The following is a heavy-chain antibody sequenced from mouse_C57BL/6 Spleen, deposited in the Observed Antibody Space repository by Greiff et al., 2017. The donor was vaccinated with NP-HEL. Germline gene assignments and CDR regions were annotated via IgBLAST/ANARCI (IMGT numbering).Heavy chain of an antibody. J-gene: IGHJ3*01. CDR3: ARTDGSNRCAY. V-gene: IGHV1-69*01. Sequence: QVQLQQPGAELVMPGASVKLSCKASGYTFTSYWMHWVKQRPGQGLEWIGEIDPSDSYTNYNQKFKGKSTLTVDKSSSTAYMQLSSLTSEDSAVYYCARTDGSNRCAYWGQGTLVTVSA. CDR1: GYTFTSYW. D-gene: IGHD1-1*01. CDR2: IDPSDSYT.